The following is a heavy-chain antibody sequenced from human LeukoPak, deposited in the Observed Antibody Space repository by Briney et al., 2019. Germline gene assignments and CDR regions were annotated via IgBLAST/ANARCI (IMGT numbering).Heavy chain of an antibody. D-gene: IGHD3-22*01. Sequence: SETLSLTCTVSGGSISSYYWSWIRQPPGKGLEWIGYIYYSESTNYNPSLKSRVTISVDTSKNQFSLKLSSVTAADTAVYYCASSQQYYYDSSGRAGIHAFDIWGQGTMVTVSS. CDR1: GGSISSYY. J-gene: IGHJ3*02. V-gene: IGHV4-59*01. CDR3: ASSQQYYYDSSGRAGIHAFDI. CDR2: IYYSEST.